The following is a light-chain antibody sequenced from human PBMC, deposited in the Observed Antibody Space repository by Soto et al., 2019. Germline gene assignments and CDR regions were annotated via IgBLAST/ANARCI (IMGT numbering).Light chain of an antibody. CDR1: QSVSGTY. CDR3: QQYDSSPQT. V-gene: IGKV3-20*01. CDR2: DAS. J-gene: IGKJ1*01. Sequence: IVLTQSPGTLSLSPGERAALSCRASQSVSGTYLAWYQHKPGQAPRLLIYDASRRATGIPDRFSGSGSGTDFTLTISRLEPEDFAVYYCQQYDSSPQTFGQGTKVDI.